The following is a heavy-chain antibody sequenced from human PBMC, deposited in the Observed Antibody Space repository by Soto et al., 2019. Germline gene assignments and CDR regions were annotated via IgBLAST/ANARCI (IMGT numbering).Heavy chain of an antibody. Sequence: EVQLVESGGGLVQPGGSLRLSCAASGFTFDDYAMHWVRQAPGKGLEWVSGISWNSGSIGYADSVKGRFTISRDNAKNSLYLQMNSLRAEDTALYYCAKSLGYCSGGSCYSREFDYWGQGTLVTVSS. J-gene: IGHJ4*02. CDR2: ISWNSGSI. V-gene: IGHV3-9*01. D-gene: IGHD2-15*01. CDR3: AKSLGYCSGGSCYSREFDY. CDR1: GFTFDDYA.